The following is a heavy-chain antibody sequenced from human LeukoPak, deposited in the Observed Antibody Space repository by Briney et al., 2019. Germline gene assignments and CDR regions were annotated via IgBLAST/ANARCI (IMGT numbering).Heavy chain of an antibody. CDR3: AREGWNYGFGY. V-gene: IGHV1-69*05. Sequence: GASVKVSCKASGYTFTGYYMHWVRQAPGQGLEWMGGIIPIFGTANYAQKFQGRVTITTDESTSTAYMELSSLRSEDTAVYYCAREGWNYGFGYWGQGTLVTVSS. CDR1: GYTFTGYY. CDR2: IIPIFGTA. J-gene: IGHJ4*02. D-gene: IGHD1-7*01.